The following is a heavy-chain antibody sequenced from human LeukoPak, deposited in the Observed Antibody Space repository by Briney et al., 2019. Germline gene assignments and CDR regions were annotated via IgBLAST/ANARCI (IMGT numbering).Heavy chain of an antibody. V-gene: IGHV4-4*07. D-gene: IGHD1-26*01. J-gene: IGHJ6*03. CDR2: FSAGGST. CDR1: GGSISNYY. Sequence: PSETLSLTCSVSGGSISNYYWSWIRQPAGKGLEWIGRFSAGGSTYYNPSLKSRVTMSVDTSKNRFSLKLSSVTAADTAVYYCARESPSGSYCYYCYYMDLWGKGTTVTVSS. CDR3: ARESPSGSYCYYCYYMDL.